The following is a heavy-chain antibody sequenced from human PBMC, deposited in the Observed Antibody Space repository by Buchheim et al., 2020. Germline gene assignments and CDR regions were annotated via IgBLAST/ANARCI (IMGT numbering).Heavy chain of an antibody. CDR3: AKDFRGDWFDAFDI. CDR1: GFIFRNYG. D-gene: IGHD3-16*01. V-gene: IGHV3-30*18. Sequence: QVQLVESGGGVVQPGRSLRLSCAASGFIFRNYGMHWVRQAPGKGLEWVAVISYDGSSKNYEDSLKGRFTISRDNSRKTLGLQMNSLRADDTAMYFCAKDFRGDWFDAFDIWGQGT. CDR2: ISYDGSSK. J-gene: IGHJ3*02.